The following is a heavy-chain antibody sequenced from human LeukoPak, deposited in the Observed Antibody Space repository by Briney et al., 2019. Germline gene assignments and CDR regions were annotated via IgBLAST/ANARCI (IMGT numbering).Heavy chain of an antibody. D-gene: IGHD6-19*01. CDR3: ARDLPYSSGWYGFAGWDY. CDR1: GYTFTSYG. J-gene: IGHJ4*02. V-gene: IGHV1-18*04. Sequence: ASVKLSCKASGYTFTSYGISWVRQAPGQGLEWMGWISAYNGNTNYAQKLQGRVTMTTDTSTSTAYMELRSLRSDDTAIYYCARDLPYSSGWYGFAGWDYWGQGTLVTVSS. CDR2: ISAYNGNT.